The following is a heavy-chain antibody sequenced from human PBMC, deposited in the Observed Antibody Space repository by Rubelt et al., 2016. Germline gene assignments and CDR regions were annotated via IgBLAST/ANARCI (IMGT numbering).Heavy chain of an antibody. Sequence: QVQLVQSGAEVKKPGASVKVSCKASGYTFTGYYMHWVRQAPGQGLEWMGRINPNSGGTNYAQKFQGRVTMTRETAISTAYMGVSGVRSDDTAVYYCARDSRVSFDYWGQGTLVTVSS. CDR2: INPNSGGT. CDR3: ARDSRVSFDY. J-gene: IGHJ4*02. CDR1: GYTFTGYY. D-gene: IGHD2-21*01. V-gene: IGHV1-2*06.